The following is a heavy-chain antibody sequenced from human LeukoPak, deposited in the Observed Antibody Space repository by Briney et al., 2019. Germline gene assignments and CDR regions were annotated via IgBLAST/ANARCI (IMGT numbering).Heavy chain of an antibody. CDR1: GFTFSSYA. J-gene: IGHJ4*02. D-gene: IGHD4-23*01. Sequence: GGSLRLSCAASGFTFSSYAMSWVRQAPGKGLEWVSAISGSGGSTYYVDSVRGRFTISRDNSKNTLYLQVNSLRAEDTAVYYCAKDAYGGNPGDYFDSWGQGTLITVSS. V-gene: IGHV3-23*01. CDR2: ISGSGGST. CDR3: AKDAYGGNPGDYFDS.